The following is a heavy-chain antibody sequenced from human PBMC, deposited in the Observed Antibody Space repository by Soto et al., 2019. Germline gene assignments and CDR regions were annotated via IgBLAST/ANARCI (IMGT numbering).Heavy chain of an antibody. Sequence: GAPVKVSCTVSGYTLTELSMHWVRQPPGKGLEWMGGFDPEDGETIYAQKFQGRVTMTADTSTDTAYMQLSSLRSEDTAVYYCSTVRSGYSHFEAVDIWG. J-gene: IGHJ3*02. CDR3: STVRSGYSHFEAVDI. CDR1: GYTLTELS. V-gene: IGHV1-24*01. CDR2: FDPEDGET. D-gene: IGHD3-22*01.